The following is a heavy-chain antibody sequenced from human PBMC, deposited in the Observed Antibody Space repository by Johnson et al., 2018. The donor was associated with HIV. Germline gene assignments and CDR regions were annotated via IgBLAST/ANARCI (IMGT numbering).Heavy chain of an antibody. Sequence: VQLVESGGGVVQPGRSLRLSCAASGFTFDDYAMHWVRQAPGKGLVWVARINSDGSSTSYADSVKGRFTISRDNAKNSLYLQLNSLRAEDTAVYYCARGGRYYDPGAFDIWGQGTMVTVSS. CDR2: INSDGSST. CDR1: GFTFDDYA. V-gene: IGHV3-74*02. CDR3: ARGGRYYDPGAFDI. D-gene: IGHD3-22*01. J-gene: IGHJ3*02.